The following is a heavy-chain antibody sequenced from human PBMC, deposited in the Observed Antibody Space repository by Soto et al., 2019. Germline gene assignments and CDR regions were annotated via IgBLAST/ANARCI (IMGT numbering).Heavy chain of an antibody. D-gene: IGHD2-15*01. CDR1: RFTFSDYS. CDR3: ARAYSDAFDI. V-gene: IGHV3-11*01. CDR2: ISSSGTGI. Sequence: QVQLVESGGGLVKPGGSLRLSCAASRFTFSDYSMTWIRQAPGKGLEWVSYISSSGTGIYYPDSVKGRFTISRDNAKNSLYLQMSSLRAEDTAVYYCARAYSDAFDIWGQGTMVTVSS. J-gene: IGHJ3*02.